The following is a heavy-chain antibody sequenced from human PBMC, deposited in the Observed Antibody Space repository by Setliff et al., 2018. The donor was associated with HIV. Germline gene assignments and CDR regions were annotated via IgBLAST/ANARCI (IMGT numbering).Heavy chain of an antibody. CDR2: IYYSGST. J-gene: IGHJ4*02. CDR3: ARVWFGTIWGYDY. Sequence: SETLSLTCTVSGGSIRGHYWSWIRQPPGKGLEWIGTIYYSGSTYYKPSLKSRGTISVDTSKNQFSLKLSSVTAADTAVYYCARVWFGTIWGYDYWGQGTLVTVSS. CDR1: GGSIRGHY. D-gene: IGHD3-10*01. V-gene: IGHV4-59*11.